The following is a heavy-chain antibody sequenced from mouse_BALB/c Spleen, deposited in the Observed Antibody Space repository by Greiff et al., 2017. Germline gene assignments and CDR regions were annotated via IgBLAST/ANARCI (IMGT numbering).Heavy chain of an antibody. V-gene: IGHV5-6-5*01. D-gene: IGHD3-1*01. CDR1: GFTFSSYA. CDR3: ARGQYSDYFDY. Sequence: EVQLVESGGGLVKPGGSLKLSCAASGFTFSSYAMSWVRQTPEKRLEWVASISSGGSTYYPDSVKGRFTISRDNARNILYLQMSSLRSEDTAMYYCARGQYSDYFDYWGQGTTLTVSS. J-gene: IGHJ2*01. CDR2: ISSGGST.